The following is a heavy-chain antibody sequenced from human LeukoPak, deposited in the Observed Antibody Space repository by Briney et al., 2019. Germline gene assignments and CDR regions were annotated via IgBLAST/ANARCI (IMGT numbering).Heavy chain of an antibody. V-gene: IGHV3-33*01. Sequence: GRSLRLSCAASGFSFSSYGMHWVRQAPGKGLEWVAVIWYDGTNKYYADSVKGRFTISRDNSKNTLYLRMNSLRAEDTAVYYCARDQRGFSYSKYYFDYWGQGTLVTVSS. D-gene: IGHD5-18*01. CDR3: ARDQRGFSYSKYYFDY. CDR2: IWYDGTNK. J-gene: IGHJ4*02. CDR1: GFSFSSYG.